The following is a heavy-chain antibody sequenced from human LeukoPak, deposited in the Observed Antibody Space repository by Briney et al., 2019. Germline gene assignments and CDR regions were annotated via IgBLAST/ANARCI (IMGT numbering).Heavy chain of an antibody. CDR1: SGSMSGYY. CDR3: ARGRVPGY. V-gene: IGHV4-59*01. D-gene: IGHD3-9*01. Sequence: SETLSLTCSVSSGSMSGYYWSWNRQPPGKGLEWIGSIHYNGGTDYNPSLKTRVTISLDTSRSQFSLKLGSVTAADTAVYYCARGRVPGYWGQGALVTVSS. CDR2: IHYNGGT. J-gene: IGHJ4*02.